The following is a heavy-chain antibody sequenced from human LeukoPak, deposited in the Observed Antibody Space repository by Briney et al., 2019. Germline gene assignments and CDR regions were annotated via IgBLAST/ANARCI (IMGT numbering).Heavy chain of an antibody. Sequence: GGSLTLSCAASGFTFSSYAMSWVRQAPGKGLEWVSAISGSGGSTYYADSVKGRFTISRDNSKNTLYLQMNSLRAEDTAVYYCAKDLIPRVPPPCGDYGPFDYWGQGTLVTVSS. J-gene: IGHJ4*02. D-gene: IGHD4-17*01. V-gene: IGHV3-23*01. CDR1: GFTFSSYA. CDR2: ISGSGGST. CDR3: AKDLIPRVPPPCGDYGPFDY.